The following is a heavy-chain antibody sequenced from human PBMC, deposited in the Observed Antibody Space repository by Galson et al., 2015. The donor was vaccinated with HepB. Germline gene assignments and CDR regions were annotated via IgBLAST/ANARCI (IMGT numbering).Heavy chain of an antibody. Sequence: SLRLSCAASGSIFSSYTMNWVRQAPGKGLEWVSSISSSSSYIYYADSVKGRFTISRDNAKNSLYLQMNRLRAEDTAVYYCANFGYSSGWFVGWGQGTLVTVSS. D-gene: IGHD6-19*01. CDR3: ANFGYSSGWFVG. J-gene: IGHJ4*02. CDR2: ISSSSSYI. CDR1: GSIFSSYT. V-gene: IGHV3-21*01.